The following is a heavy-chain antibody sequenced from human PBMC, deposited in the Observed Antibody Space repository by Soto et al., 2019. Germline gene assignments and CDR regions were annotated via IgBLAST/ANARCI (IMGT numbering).Heavy chain of an antibody. D-gene: IGHD1-1*01. CDR1: GFTFSSYS. V-gene: IGHV3-48*01. CDR2: ISSTSSTR. CDR3: ARAEYPGGTLLDY. Sequence: EVQLVESGGGLVQPGGSLRLSCAASGFTFSSYSMNWVRQAPGKGLEWLSDISSTSSTRHYADSVKGRFTISRDNAKKSLYLQMNSLRAEDTAVYYCARAEYPGGTLLDYWGQGTQVAVSS. J-gene: IGHJ4*02.